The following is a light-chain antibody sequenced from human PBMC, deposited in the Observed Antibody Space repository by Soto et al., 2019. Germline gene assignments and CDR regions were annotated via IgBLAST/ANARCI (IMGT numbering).Light chain of an antibody. CDR3: QQRSTWLLT. CDR2: DAS. J-gene: IGKJ4*01. Sequence: EILLTQSPATLSLSPGERATLSCRASQSVSSYLAWYQQKPGQAPRLLIYDASNRATGIPARFSGSGSGTDFTLTISSLEPEDFAIYYCQQRSTWLLTFGGGTKVEIK. V-gene: IGKV3-11*01. CDR1: QSVSSY.